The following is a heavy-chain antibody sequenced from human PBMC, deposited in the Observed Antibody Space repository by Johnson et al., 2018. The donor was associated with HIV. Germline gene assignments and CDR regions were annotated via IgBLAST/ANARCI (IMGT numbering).Heavy chain of an antibody. V-gene: IGHV3-30*07. Sequence: QVQLVESGGGVVQPGRSLRLSCAASEFTLSSYAMHWVRQAPGKGLNWVAVITYDGSNKYYADSVKGRFTISRDTSKNTLYLQMNSLKTEDTAVYYCTTVLQFLELNIYDAFDIWGQGTMVTFSS. CDR1: EFTLSSYA. J-gene: IGHJ3*02. D-gene: IGHD3-3*01. CDR3: TTVLQFLELNIYDAFDI. CDR2: ITYDGSNK.